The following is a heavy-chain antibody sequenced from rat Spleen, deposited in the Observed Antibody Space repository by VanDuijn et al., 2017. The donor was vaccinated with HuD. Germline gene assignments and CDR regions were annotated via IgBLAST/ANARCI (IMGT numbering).Heavy chain of an antibody. CDR3: ARRHYGYTDYFDY. D-gene: IGHD1-9*01. CDR1: GFTFSDYG. CDR2: FSYVGSIT. V-gene: IGHV5-29*01. J-gene: IGHJ2*01. Sequence: EVQLVESGGGLVQPGRSLKLSCAASGFTFSDYGVAWVRQAPTTGLEWVATFSYVGSITYYRDSVKGLFIVSRDNAQSSLSLQLDRLRSEDTATYYGARRHYGYTDYFDYWGQGVMVTVSS.